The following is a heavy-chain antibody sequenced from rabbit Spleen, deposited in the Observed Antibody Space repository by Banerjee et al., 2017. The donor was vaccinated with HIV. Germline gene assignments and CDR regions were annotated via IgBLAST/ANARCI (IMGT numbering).Heavy chain of an antibody. CDR2: IDSGSSGFT. CDR3: AKDLVGVIGWNFYL. J-gene: IGHJ6*01. D-gene: IGHD5-1*01. CDR1: GVSFNDKDV. Sequence: QEQLEESGGGLVKPEGSLTLTCKASGVSFNDKDVMCWVRQAPGKGLEWIACIDSGSSGFTYFATWAEGRFTCYKTSSTTVTLQITRLTAADRAAYFCAKDLVGVIGWNFYLWGPGTLVTVS. V-gene: IGHV1S45*01.